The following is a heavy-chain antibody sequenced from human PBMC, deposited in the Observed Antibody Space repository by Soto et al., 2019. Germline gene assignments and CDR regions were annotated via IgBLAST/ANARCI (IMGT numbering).Heavy chain of an antibody. CDR3: ARGASSHYDFWSGPWGDYYMDV. CDR1: GGTFSSYA. V-gene: IGHV1-8*02. D-gene: IGHD3-3*01. Sequence: ASVKVSCKASGGTFSSYAISWVRQAPGQGLEWMGWINPNSGNTGYAQKFQGRVTMTRNTSISTAYMELSSLRSEDTAVYYCARGASSHYDFWSGPWGDYYMDVWGKGTTVTVSS. J-gene: IGHJ6*03. CDR2: INPNSGNT.